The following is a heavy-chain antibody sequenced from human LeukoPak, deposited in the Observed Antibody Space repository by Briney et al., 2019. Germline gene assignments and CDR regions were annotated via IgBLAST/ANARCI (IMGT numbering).Heavy chain of an antibody. CDR3: ARGRSVYGSGSYSDY. Sequence: PGRSLRLSCAASGFTFKRYAMHWVRQAPDKGLEWVTIMSYDGNFTYYSDSVKGRFTISRDNSNDTLYLQMNSLRADDTAIYYCARGRSVYGSGSYSDYWGQGTLVTVSS. CDR2: MSYDGNFT. D-gene: IGHD3-10*01. J-gene: IGHJ4*02. CDR1: GFTFKRYA. V-gene: IGHV3-30*04.